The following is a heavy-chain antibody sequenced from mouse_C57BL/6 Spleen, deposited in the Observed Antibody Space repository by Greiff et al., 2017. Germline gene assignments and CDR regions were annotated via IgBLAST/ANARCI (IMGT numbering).Heavy chain of an antibody. J-gene: IGHJ3*01. CDR2: ISDGGSYT. D-gene: IGHD1-1*01. V-gene: IGHV5-4*03. CDR3: ARGPYYGSTWFAY. Sequence: EVKVVESGGGLVKPGGSLKFSCAASGFTFSSYAMSWVRQTPEKRLEWVATISDGGSYTYYPDNVKGRFTIPIDNAKNNLYLQMSHLQSEDTAMYYCARGPYYGSTWFAYWGQGTLVTVSA. CDR1: GFTFSSYA.